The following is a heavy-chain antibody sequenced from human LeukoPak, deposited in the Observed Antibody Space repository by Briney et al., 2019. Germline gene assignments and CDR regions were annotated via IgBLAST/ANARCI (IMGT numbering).Heavy chain of an antibody. CDR3: AKDEDIAVAGTGYFDY. Sequence: GGSLRLSCAASGFTFSSYAMHWVRQAPGKGLEWVAVISYDGSNKYYADSVKGRFTISRDNSKNTLYLQMNSLRAEDTAVYYCAKDEDIAVAGTGYFDYWGQGTLVTVSS. CDR1: GFTFSSYA. V-gene: IGHV3-30-3*01. J-gene: IGHJ4*02. CDR2: ISYDGSNK. D-gene: IGHD6-19*01.